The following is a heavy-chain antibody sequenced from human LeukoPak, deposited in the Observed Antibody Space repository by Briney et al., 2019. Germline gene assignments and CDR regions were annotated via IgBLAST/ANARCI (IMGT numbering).Heavy chain of an antibody. CDR1: GGSISSYY. Sequence: SETLSLTCTVSGGSISSYYWSWIRQPPGKGLEWIGRIYTSGSTNYNPSLKSRVTISVDTSKNQFSLKLSSVTAADTAVYYCARVDMVRGDSDTNAFHIWGQGTMVTVSS. CDR3: ARVDMVRGDSDTNAFHI. V-gene: IGHV4-4*08. D-gene: IGHD3-10*01. CDR2: IYTSGST. J-gene: IGHJ3*02.